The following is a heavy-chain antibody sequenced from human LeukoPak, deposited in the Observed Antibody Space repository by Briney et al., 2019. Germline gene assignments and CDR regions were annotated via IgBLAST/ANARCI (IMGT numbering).Heavy chain of an antibody. V-gene: IGHV4-61*01. CDR1: GGSVSSGSYY. D-gene: IGHD2-15*01. CDR2: IYYSGST. CDR3: ARDMLGYCSGGSCYPNYYYYGMDV. Sequence: SETLSLTCTVSGGSVSSGSYYWSWIRQPPGKGLEWIVYIYYSGSTNYNPSLKSRVTISVDTSKNQFSLKLSSVTAADTAVYYCARDMLGYCSGGSCYPNYYYYGMDVWGQGTTVTVSS. J-gene: IGHJ6*02.